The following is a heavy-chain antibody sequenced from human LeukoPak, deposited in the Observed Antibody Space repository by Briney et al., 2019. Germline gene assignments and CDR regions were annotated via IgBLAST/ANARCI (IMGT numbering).Heavy chain of an antibody. CDR3: AKGTDFWSGSIDY. CDR1: GFTFSSYA. Sequence: GGSLRLSCAASGFTFSSYAMSWVRQAPGKGLEWVSAISGSGGSTYYADSVKGRFTISRDNSKNTLYLQMKSLRAEDTAVYYCAKGTDFWSGSIDYWGQGTLVTVSS. V-gene: IGHV3-23*01. D-gene: IGHD3-3*01. CDR2: ISGSGGST. J-gene: IGHJ4*02.